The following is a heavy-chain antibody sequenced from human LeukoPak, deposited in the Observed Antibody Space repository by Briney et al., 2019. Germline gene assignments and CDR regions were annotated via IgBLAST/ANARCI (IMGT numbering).Heavy chain of an antibody. V-gene: IGHV4-59*04. CDR3: ARVDASGWYLRH. Sequence: SETLSLTCTVSGGSISSYYWSWIRQPPGKNLEWIGSIHYSGRTYDNLSLRSRVNMSMDTSKNQISLKLRSVTAADTADYYCARVDASGWYLRHWGQGILVIVS. D-gene: IGHD6-19*01. CDR2: IHYSGRT. CDR1: GGSISSYY. J-gene: IGHJ4*02.